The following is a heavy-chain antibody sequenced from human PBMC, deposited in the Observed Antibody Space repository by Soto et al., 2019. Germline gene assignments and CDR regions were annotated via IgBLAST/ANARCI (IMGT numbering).Heavy chain of an antibody. J-gene: IGHJ4*02. CDR2: IYYSGST. Sequence: SETLSLTCTVSGGSISSYYWRWIRQPPGKGLEWIGYIYYSGSTNYNPSLKSRVTISVDTSKNQFSLKLSSVTAADTAVYYCARGDFWSGYSSFDYWGQGTLVTVSS. V-gene: IGHV4-59*01. CDR1: GGSISSYY. D-gene: IGHD3-3*01. CDR3: ARGDFWSGYSSFDY.